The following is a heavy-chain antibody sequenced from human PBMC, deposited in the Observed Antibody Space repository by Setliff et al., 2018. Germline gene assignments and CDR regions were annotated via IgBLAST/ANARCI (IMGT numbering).Heavy chain of an antibody. D-gene: IGHD2-21*02. Sequence: SGPTLVNPTQTLTLTCTFSGFSLSTSGMRVSWIRQPPGKALEWLARIDWDDDKRYSPSLKSRLTITKYTSTNQVVLTMTNMDPVDTGTYYCAHTSRVDHSGHYHFASWGQGPLVTVSS. CDR1: GFSLSTSGMR. J-gene: IGHJ4*02. CDR3: AHTSRVDHSGHYHFAS. V-gene: IGHV2-5*08. CDR2: IDWDDDK.